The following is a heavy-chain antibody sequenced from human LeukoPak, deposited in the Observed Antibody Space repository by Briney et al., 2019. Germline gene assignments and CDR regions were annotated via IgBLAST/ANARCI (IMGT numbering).Heavy chain of an antibody. J-gene: IGHJ3*02. CDR2: IYSGGST. Sequence: GGSLRLSCAASGLTVSSNYMSWVRQAPGKGLEWVSVIYSGGSTYYADSVKGRFTISRDNAKNSLYLQMNSLRAEDTAVYYCARVRYCGGDCPLDAFDIWGQGTMVTVSS. D-gene: IGHD2-21*02. CDR1: GLTVSSNY. V-gene: IGHV3-53*01. CDR3: ARVRYCGGDCPLDAFDI.